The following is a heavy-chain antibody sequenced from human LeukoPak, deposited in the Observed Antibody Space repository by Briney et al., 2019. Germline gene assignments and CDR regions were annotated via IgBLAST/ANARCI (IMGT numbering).Heavy chain of an antibody. CDR3: HYYYDTTGYYR. V-gene: IGHV4-39*01. CDR1: GGSISSSSHY. Sequence: SETLSLTCTVSGGSISSSSHYWGWIRQPPGKGLEWIGFISYSGTTYHNPSLKSRVTISVDTSKNQFSLQLSSVTAADTAVYYCHYYYDTTGYYRWGQGTLVTVSS. CDR2: ISYSGTT. D-gene: IGHD3-22*01. J-gene: IGHJ4*02.